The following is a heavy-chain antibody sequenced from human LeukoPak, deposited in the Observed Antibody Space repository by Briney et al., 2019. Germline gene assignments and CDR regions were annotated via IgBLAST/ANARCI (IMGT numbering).Heavy chain of an antibody. D-gene: IGHD5-18*01. CDR3: VHSQGHRYGSFRDAFDV. CDR2: IFWDDDK. V-gene: IGHV2-5*02. Sequence: SGPPLVKPTQSLTLTCSHSGFSASTSGVGVGWIRQPPGKALEWLALIFWDDDKRYSPSLKSRLTISKDTSKNKVVLTMTNMDEWRGDTYDWVHSQGHRYGSFRDAFDVWGQGTLVTVSS. CDR1: GFSASTSGVG. J-gene: IGHJ3*01.